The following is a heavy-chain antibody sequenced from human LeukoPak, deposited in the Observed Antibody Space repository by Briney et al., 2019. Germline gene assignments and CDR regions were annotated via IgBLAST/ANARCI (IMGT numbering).Heavy chain of an antibody. Sequence: GGSLRLSCVPSGFPFSRYGMHWVRQAPGKGLEWVAVISYDGTNKYYADSVNGRFTISRDNSKNTLYLQMNSLRAEDTAVYYCAKDKAAAAYYNYYMDVWGKGTTVTVSS. J-gene: IGHJ6*03. CDR1: GFPFSRYG. D-gene: IGHD6-13*01. CDR3: AKDKAAAAYYNYYMDV. CDR2: ISYDGTNK. V-gene: IGHV3-30*18.